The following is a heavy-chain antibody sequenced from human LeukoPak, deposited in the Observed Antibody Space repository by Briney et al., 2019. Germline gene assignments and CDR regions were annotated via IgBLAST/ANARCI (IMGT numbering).Heavy chain of an antibody. D-gene: IGHD4-11*01. Sequence: SETLSLTCTVSGGSISSGTYYWIWIRQPAGKGLEWIGRIYTSGSTNYNPSLKSRVTISVDTSKNQFSLKLSSVTAADTAVYYCARGDSNYAYFDYWGQGTLVTVSS. J-gene: IGHJ4*02. CDR3: ARGDSNYAYFDY. CDR2: IYTSGST. V-gene: IGHV4-61*02. CDR1: GGSISSGTYY.